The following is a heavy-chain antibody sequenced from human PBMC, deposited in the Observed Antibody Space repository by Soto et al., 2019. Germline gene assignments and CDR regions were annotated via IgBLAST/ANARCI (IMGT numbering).Heavy chain of an antibody. D-gene: IGHD3-16*02. CDR1: GFTFSNAW. CDR2: IKSKTDGGTT. V-gene: IGHV3-15*01. J-gene: IGHJ6*02. CDR3: TTTLMITFGGVIVIPYYYGMDV. Sequence: GGSLRLSCAASGFTFSNAWMSWVRQAPGKGLEWVGRIKSKTDGGTTDYAAPVKGRFTISRDDSKNTLYLQMNSLKTEDTAVYYCTTTLMITFGGVIVIPYYYGMDVWGQGTTVTVSS.